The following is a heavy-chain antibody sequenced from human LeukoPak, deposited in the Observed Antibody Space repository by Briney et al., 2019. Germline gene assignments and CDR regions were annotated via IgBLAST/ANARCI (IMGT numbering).Heavy chain of an antibody. CDR1: GFTFSSYA. Sequence: PGGSLRLSCAASGFTFSSYAMHWVRQAPGKGLEYVSAISSNGGSTYYANSVKGRFTISRDNSKNTLYLQMGSLRAEDMAVYYCARDFRLDSRSYSGKHNYFDYWGQGTLVTVSS. CDR3: ARDFRLDSRSYSGKHNYFDY. CDR2: ISSNGGST. J-gene: IGHJ4*02. V-gene: IGHV3-64*01. D-gene: IGHD1-26*01.